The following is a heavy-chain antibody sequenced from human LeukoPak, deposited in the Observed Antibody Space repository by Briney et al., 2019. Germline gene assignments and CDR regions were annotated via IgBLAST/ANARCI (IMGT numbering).Heavy chain of an antibody. CDR3: AKAYGGYYYYFDY. CDR2: ISYDGSHK. J-gene: IGHJ4*02. Sequence: GGSLRLSCAASAFTFSRYAMHWVRQAPGKGLECVTLISYDGSHKDYADSVKGRFTISRDNSKNTLYLQMNSLRAEDTAVYYCAKAYGGYYYYFDYWGQGTLVTVSS. V-gene: IGHV3-30*04. D-gene: IGHD4-17*01. CDR1: AFTFSRYA.